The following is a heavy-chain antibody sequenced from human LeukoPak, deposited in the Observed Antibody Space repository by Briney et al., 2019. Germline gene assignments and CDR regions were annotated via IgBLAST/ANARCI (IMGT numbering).Heavy chain of an antibody. CDR3: AREGQLQGVY. D-gene: IGHD5-24*01. J-gene: IGHJ4*02. V-gene: IGHV3-21*01. CDR2: ISSSSSYI. CDR1: GFTSTSYS. Sequence: GGSLRLSCAASGFTSTSYSMNWVRQAPGKGLEWVSSISSSSSYIYYADSVKGRFTISRDNAKNSLYLQMNSLRAEDTAVYYCAREGQLQGVYWGQGTLVTVSS.